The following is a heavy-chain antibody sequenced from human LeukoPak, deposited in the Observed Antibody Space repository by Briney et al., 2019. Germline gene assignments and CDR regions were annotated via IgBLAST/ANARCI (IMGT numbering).Heavy chain of an antibody. V-gene: IGHV4-39*01. D-gene: IGHD6-19*01. CDR1: GGSMSSSSTY. J-gene: IGHJ4*02. CDR3: ARHLRSWDGSGWSGPWDD. CDR2: IHSGGST. Sequence: KPSETLSLTCTVSGGSMSSSSTYWGWIRQPPGKGLDWIGTIHSGGSTYYNPSLKSRVSISVDTSKNQFSLNLSSVTAADRAVYYCARHLRSWDGSGWSGPWDDWGQGTLVTVSS.